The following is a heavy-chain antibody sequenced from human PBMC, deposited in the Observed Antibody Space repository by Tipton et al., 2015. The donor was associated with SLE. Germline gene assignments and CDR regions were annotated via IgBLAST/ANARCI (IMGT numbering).Heavy chain of an antibody. CDR2: INHSGST. CDR1: GGSFSGYY. J-gene: IGHJ2*01. Sequence: TLSLTCAVYGGSFSGYYWSWIRQPPGKGLEWIGEINHSGSTNYNPSLKSRLTISVDTSKNQFSLKLSSVTAADTAVFYCARSSVATVGWYFDLWGRGTLVSVSS. V-gene: IGHV4-34*01. CDR3: ARSSVATVGWYFDL. D-gene: IGHD5-12*01.